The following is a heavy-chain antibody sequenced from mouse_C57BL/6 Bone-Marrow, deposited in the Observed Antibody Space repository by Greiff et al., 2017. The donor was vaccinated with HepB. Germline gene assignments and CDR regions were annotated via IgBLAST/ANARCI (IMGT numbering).Heavy chain of an antibody. Sequence: QVQLKESGAELARPGASVKLSCKASGYTFTSYGISWVKQRTGQGLEWIGEIYPRSGNTYYNEKFKGKATLTADKSSSTAYMELRSLTSEDSAVYFCARRDGYPPWFAYWGQGTLVTVSA. J-gene: IGHJ3*01. CDR2: IYPRSGNT. V-gene: IGHV1-81*01. CDR3: ARRDGYPPWFAY. CDR1: GYTFTSYG. D-gene: IGHD2-3*01.